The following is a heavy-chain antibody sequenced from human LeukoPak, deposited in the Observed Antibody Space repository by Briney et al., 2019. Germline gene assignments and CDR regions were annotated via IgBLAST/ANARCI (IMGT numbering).Heavy chain of an antibody. D-gene: IGHD5-24*01. CDR3: ARVGRYGYNLEYFDY. Sequence: KPSETLTLTCTVSGGSISSYYWSWIRQPPGKGLEWVGYIYYSGSTNYNPSFKSRVTISVDTSKNQFSLKLSSVTAADTAVYYCARVGRYGYNLEYFDYWGQGTLVTVSS. CDR2: IYYSGST. CDR1: GGSISSYY. J-gene: IGHJ4*02. V-gene: IGHV4-59*01.